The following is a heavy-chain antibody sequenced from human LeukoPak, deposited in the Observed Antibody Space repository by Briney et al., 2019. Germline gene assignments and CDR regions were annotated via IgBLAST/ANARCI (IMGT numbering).Heavy chain of an antibody. D-gene: IGHD2-21*01. CDR1: GFTFSSYW. Sequence: GGSLRLSCAASGFTFSSYWMSWVRQAPGKGLEWVANMKYDGSEIYYVDSVNGRFTISRDNAMNSLFLQMNSLRAEDTAVYYCARRGGYSLFDYWGQGTLVTVSS. V-gene: IGHV3-7*01. J-gene: IGHJ4*02. CDR3: ARRGGYSLFDY. CDR2: MKYDGSEI.